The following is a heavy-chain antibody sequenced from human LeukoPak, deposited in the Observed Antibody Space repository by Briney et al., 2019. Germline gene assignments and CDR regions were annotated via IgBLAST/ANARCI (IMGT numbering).Heavy chain of an antibody. CDR2: ISGEGATT. Sequence: GGSLRLSCATPRYPLSISGMTRVRQAPGRGQEWDSSISGEGATTYHADSVKRRVTIHRDQPKKPVYLEISILGAEATAVYYCARSFRPFNSATWFLSFDSWGPGTLVTVSS. J-gene: IGHJ4*02. D-gene: IGHD3-10*01. V-gene: IGHV3-23*01. CDR3: ARSFRPFNSATWFLSFDS. CDR1: RYPLSISG.